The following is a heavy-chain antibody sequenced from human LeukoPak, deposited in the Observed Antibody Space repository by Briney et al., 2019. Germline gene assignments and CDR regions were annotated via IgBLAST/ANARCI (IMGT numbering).Heavy chain of an antibody. CDR2: IYPGDSDT. D-gene: IGHD5-18*01. CDR3: ARHPNGHRGYSYGYLGY. V-gene: IGHV5-51*01. CDR1: GYSFTSYW. J-gene: IGHJ4*02. Sequence: KVGESLKISCKGSGYSFTSYWIGWVRQMPGKGLEWMGIIYPGDSDTRYSPSFQGQVTISADKSISTAYLKWSSLKASDTAMYYCARHPNGHRGYSYGYLGYWGQGTLVTVSS.